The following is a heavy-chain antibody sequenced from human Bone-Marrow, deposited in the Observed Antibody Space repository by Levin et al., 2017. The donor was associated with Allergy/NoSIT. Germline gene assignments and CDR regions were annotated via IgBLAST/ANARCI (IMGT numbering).Heavy chain of an antibody. J-gene: IGHJ4*02. CDR2: ISYDGSNK. Sequence: GGSLRLSCAASGFTFSSYGMHWVRQAPGKGLEWVAVISYDGSNKYYADSVKGRFTISRDNSKNTLYLQMNSLRAEDTAVYYCAKDSGSSWYMGGDFDYWGQGTLVTVSS. V-gene: IGHV3-30*18. D-gene: IGHD6-13*01. CDR3: AKDSGSSWYMGGDFDY. CDR1: GFTFSSYG.